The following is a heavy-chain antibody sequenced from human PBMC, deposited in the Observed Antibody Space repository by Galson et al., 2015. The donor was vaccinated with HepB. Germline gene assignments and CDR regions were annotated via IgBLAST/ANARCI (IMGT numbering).Heavy chain of an antibody. V-gene: IGHV3-30*04. D-gene: IGHD6-19*01. J-gene: IGHJ4*02. CDR3: ARDRVEQWLENHFDY. CDR1: GFSLSRYP. Sequence: SLRLSCAASGFSLSRYPMHWVRQAPGKGLEWVTVISYDGSIKWYADFVKGRFTISKDNSKNTLYLQMNSLRPEDTAVYYCARDRVEQWLENHFDYWGQGTLVTVSS. CDR2: ISYDGSIK.